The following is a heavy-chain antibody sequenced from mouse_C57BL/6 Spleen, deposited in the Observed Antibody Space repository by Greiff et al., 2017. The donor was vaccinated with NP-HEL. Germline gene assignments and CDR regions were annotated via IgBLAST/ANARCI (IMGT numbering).Heavy chain of an antibody. V-gene: IGHV1-82*01. CDR2: IYPGDGDT. CDR3: ASSGDYGSSYAMDY. Sequence: VQLQQSGPELVKPGASVKISCKASGYAFSSSWMNWVKQRPGKGLEWIGRIYPGDGDTNYNGKFKGKATLTADKSSSTAYMQLSSLTSEDSAVYFCASSGDYGSSYAMDYWGQGTSVTVSS. D-gene: IGHD1-1*01. CDR1: GYAFSSSW. J-gene: IGHJ4*01.